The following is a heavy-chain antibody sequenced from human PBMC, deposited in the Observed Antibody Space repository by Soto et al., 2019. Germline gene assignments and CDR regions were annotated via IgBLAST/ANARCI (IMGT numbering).Heavy chain of an antibody. CDR1: GGSFSGYY. J-gene: IGHJ4*02. CDR3: AQTGVVTDQNFDY. D-gene: IGHD2-15*01. CDR2: INHSGST. V-gene: IGHV4-34*01. Sequence: PSETLSLTCAVYGGSFSGYYWSWIRQPPGKGLEWIGEINHSGSTNYNPSLKSRVTISVDTSKNQFSLKLSSVTAAYTAVYYCAQTGVVTDQNFDYWGQGTLVTVSS.